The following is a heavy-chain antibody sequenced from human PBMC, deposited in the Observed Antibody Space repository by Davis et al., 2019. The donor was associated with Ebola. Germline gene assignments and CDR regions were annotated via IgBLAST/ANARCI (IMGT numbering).Heavy chain of an antibody. J-gene: IGHJ3*02. CDR3: AKIGSSTIQGAFDI. D-gene: IGHD2/OR15-2a*01. CDR2: IWYDGSNK. V-gene: IGHV3-33*06. Sequence: GSLRLSCAASGFTFSSYGMHWVRQAPGKGLEWVAVIWYDGSNKYYADSVKGRFTISRDNSKNTLYLQMNSLRAEDTAVYYCAKIGSSTIQGAFDIWGQGTRVTVSS. CDR1: GFTFSSYG.